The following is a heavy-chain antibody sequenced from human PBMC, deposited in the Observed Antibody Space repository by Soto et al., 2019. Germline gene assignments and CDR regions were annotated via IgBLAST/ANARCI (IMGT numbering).Heavy chain of an antibody. J-gene: IGHJ4*02. CDR2: IYYSGST. CDR3: ARDKIGVTAIEY. V-gene: IGHV4-59*01. CDR1: GGSISSYY. D-gene: IGHD2-21*02. Sequence: PSETLSLTCTVSGGSISSYYWSWIRQPPGKGLEWIGYIYYSGSTNYNPSLKSRVTISVDTSKNQFSLKLSSVTAADTAVYYCARDKIGVTAIEYWGQGTLVTVSS.